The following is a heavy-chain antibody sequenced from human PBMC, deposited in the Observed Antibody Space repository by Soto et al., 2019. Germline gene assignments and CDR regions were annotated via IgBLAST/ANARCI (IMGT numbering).Heavy chain of an antibody. V-gene: IGHV3-33*01. J-gene: IGHJ4*02. CDR2: IWYDGSNK. D-gene: IGHD6-13*01. CDR3: ARGVATAVNGLHY. Sequence: PGGSRILSCAASGVTFSSYGMHGVRQAPGKGLEWVAVIWYDGSNKYYADSVKGRFTISRDNSKNTLYLQMNSLRAEDTAVYYCARGVATAVNGLHYWGQGTLVTVSS. CDR1: GVTFSSYG.